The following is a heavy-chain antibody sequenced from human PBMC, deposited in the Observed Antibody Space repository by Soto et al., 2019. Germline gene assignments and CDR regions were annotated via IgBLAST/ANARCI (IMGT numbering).Heavy chain of an antibody. J-gene: IGHJ3*02. Sequence: EVQMLESGGGLVQPGGSLRLSCAASGFTLSSYALSWVRQAPGKGLEWVSGISGSGDFTFDADSVRGRFTISRDNSMNTQYLQMNSVRVEDTAVYYCARGTTIFGVGVAAFDIWGQSTMATV. V-gene: IGHV3-23*01. CDR1: GFTLSSYA. CDR3: ARGTTIFGVGVAAFDI. D-gene: IGHD3-3*01. CDR2: ISGSGDFT.